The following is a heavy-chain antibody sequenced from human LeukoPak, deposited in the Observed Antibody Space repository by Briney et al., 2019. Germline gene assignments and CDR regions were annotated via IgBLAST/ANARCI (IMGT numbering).Heavy chain of an antibody. V-gene: IGHV4-59*01. CDR2: IYYSGST. CDR1: GGSISSYY. D-gene: IGHD3-22*01. Sequence: PSETLSLTCAVSGGSISSYYWSRIRQPPGKGLEWIGYIYYSGSTNYNPSLKSRVTISVDTSKNQFSLKLSSVTAADTAVYYCARGDGYYYDSSGYFNWGQGTLVTVSS. J-gene: IGHJ4*02. CDR3: ARGDGYYYDSSGYFN.